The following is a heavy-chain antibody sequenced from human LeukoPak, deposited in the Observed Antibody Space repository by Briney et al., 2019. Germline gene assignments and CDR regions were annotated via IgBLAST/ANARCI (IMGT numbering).Heavy chain of an antibody. V-gene: IGHV3-30*04. D-gene: IGHD3-16*01. Sequence: QTGGSLRLSCAASGFTFSTYAMHWVRQAPGKGLEWVAVISYDGNNNYYADSVKGRFTISRDNSKNTLYLQMNSLRAKDTAVYYCASSGQNVGGFTLGYWGQGTLVTVSS. CDR1: GFTFSTYA. CDR3: ASSGQNVGGFTLGY. CDR2: ISYDGNNN. J-gene: IGHJ4*02.